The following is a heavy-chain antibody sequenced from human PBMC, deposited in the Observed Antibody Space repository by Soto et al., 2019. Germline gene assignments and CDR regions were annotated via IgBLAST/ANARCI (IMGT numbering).Heavy chain of an antibody. Sequence: SETLSLTCTAAGGTISSYYWSWIRQPPGKGLEWIGYIYYSGSTSYNPSLKSRVTISVDTSKNQFSLKLSSVTAADTAVYYCARVGGYSSGWSPYYYYGMDVWGQGTTVTVSS. CDR2: IYYSGST. CDR3: ARVGGYSSGWSPYYYYGMDV. CDR1: GGTISSYY. D-gene: IGHD6-19*01. J-gene: IGHJ6*02. V-gene: IGHV4-59*01.